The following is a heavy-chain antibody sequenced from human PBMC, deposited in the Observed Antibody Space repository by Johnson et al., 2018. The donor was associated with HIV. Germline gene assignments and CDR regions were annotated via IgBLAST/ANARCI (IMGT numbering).Heavy chain of an antibody. CDR1: GFNVSGNY. V-gene: IGHV3-66*01. CDR3: AREDSAFDI. CDR2: IYSDGST. J-gene: IGHJ3*02. Sequence: VQLVESGGGLVQHGWSLRLSCVASGFNVSGNYMNWVRQAPGKGLEWVSVIYSDGSTYYADSVQGRFTVSRDNSQNTLYLQMNSLRAEDTAVYYCAREDSAFDIWGQGTMVTVSS.